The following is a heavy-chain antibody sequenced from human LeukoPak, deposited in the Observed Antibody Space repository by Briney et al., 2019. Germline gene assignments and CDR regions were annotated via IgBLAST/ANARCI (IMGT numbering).Heavy chain of an antibody. CDR3: TTPSRDIVVVPAENYYYYYMDV. V-gene: IGHV3-15*01. CDR2: IKSKTDGGTT. CDR1: GFTFSNAW. Sequence: GGSLRLSCAASGFTFSNAWMSWVRQAPGGGQEWVGRIKSKTDGGTTDYAAPVKGRFTTSRDDSKNTRYLQMNSLKTDDTAVYYCTTPSRDIVVVPAENYYYYYMDVWGKGTTVTVSS. J-gene: IGHJ6*03. D-gene: IGHD2-2*01.